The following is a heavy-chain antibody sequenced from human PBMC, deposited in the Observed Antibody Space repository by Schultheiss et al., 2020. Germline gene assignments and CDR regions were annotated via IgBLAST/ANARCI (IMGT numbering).Heavy chain of an antibody. CDR1: GGSISSGGYY. J-gene: IGHJ4*02. Sequence: SQTLSLTCTVSGGSISSGGYYWSWIRQPPEKRLEWIGSIYYSGSTNYNPSLKSRVTISVDKSKNQFSLKLSSVTAADTAVYYCARTRGFGVGWGQGTLVTVSS. CDR3: ARTRGFGVG. V-gene: IGHV4-39*07. CDR2: IYYSGST. D-gene: IGHD3-10*01.